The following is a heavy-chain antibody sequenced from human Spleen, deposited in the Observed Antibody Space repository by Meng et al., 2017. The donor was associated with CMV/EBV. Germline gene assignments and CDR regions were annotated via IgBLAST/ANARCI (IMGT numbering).Heavy chain of an antibody. V-gene: IGHV3-21*04. J-gene: IGHJ4*02. Sequence: GGSLRLSCAASGFTFATYNMQWVRQAPGKELEWVSFITSNSNYIYYTDSVKGRFTVSRDNAKKSMFLQMNSLRAEDTAVYYCAKGRYYYDSSGYWDLAPGLLWGQGTLVTVSS. CDR1: GFTFATYN. CDR3: AKGRYYYDSSGYWDLAPGLL. D-gene: IGHD3-22*01. CDR2: ITSNSNYI.